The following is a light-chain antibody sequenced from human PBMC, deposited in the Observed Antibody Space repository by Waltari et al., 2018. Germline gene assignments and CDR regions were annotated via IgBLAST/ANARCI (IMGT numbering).Light chain of an antibody. V-gene: IGLV3-21*04. CDR3: QVWDRSSDSWV. CDR2: FDS. Sequence: SYVLTQPPSVPVAPGQTARIKCGGTNIGRKSVHWYQQNPGHAPILFLYFDSDRPSGIPERFSGSNFGDTATLTISRVEAGDEADYYCQVWDRSSDSWVFGGGTKLTVL. J-gene: IGLJ3*02. CDR1: NIGRKS.